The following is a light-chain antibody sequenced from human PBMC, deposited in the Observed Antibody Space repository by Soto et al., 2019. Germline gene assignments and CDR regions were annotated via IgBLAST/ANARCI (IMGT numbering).Light chain of an antibody. CDR2: GAS. CDR1: QSIDTS. V-gene: IGKV1-39*01. Sequence: DIQMTQSPSSLSASVGDRVTITCRASQSIDTSLNWYQQKPGKAPKLLIYGASSLQSGVPLSFSGSGSGTDFTLTISSLQPEDFATYYCQQSYSIMPLTFGGGTKVEIK. J-gene: IGKJ4*01. CDR3: QQSYSIMPLT.